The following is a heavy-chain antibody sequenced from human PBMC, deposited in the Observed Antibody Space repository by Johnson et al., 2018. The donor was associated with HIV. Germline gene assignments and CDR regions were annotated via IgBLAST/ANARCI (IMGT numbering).Heavy chain of an antibody. J-gene: IGHJ3*02. CDR3: ARDYGRGSRSGNWQQLATDAFDI. CDR2: ISYDGNSK. Sequence: QMLLVESGGGVVQPGRSLRLSCAASGFTFSSYPMHWVRQATGRGLEGVAFISYDGNSKYYADSVKGRFTISRDHSKNTLYLQMNSLRAEDTAVYYCARDYGRGSRSGNWQQLATDAFDIWGQGTMVTVSS. V-gene: IGHV3-30*04. CDR1: GFTFSSYP. D-gene: IGHD6-13*01.